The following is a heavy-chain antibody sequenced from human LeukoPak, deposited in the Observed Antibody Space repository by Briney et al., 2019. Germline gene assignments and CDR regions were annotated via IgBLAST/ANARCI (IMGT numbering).Heavy chain of an antibody. J-gene: IGHJ4*02. CDR1: GFTFSSYA. Sequence: GGSLGLSCAASGFTFSSYAMSWVRQAPGKGLEWVSAISGSGGSTYYADSVKGRFTISRDNSKNTLYLQMNSLRAEDTAVYYCAKLPLRYFDWLLYDYWGQGTLVTVSS. V-gene: IGHV3-23*01. CDR2: ISGSGGST. CDR3: AKLPLRYFDWLLYDY. D-gene: IGHD3-9*01.